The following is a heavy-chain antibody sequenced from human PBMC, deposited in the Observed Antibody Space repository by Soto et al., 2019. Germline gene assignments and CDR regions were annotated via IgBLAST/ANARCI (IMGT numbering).Heavy chain of an antibody. CDR1: GFTFSSYA. Sequence: PGGSLRLSCVASGFTFSSYAMSWVRQVPGKGLEWVSTISDAAGSAYYVDSVKGRFTISRDNSKKTLYLQMNSLRAEDSAVYYCERPYGGKIGDAPDLWGPGTMVTV. CDR2: ISDAAGSA. J-gene: IGHJ3*01. D-gene: IGHD4-17*01. CDR3: ERPYGGKIGDAPDL. V-gene: IGHV3-23*01.